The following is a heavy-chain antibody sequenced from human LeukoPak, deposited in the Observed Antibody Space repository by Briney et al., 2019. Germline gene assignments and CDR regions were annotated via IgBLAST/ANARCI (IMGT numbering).Heavy chain of an antibody. CDR1: GGSISTSSYY. CDR2: IYYSVTT. Sequence: SEALSLTCAVSGGSISTSSYYWGWIRQPPGRGLEWIGSIYYSVTTYYNPSLRSRVTISVDTSKNQFSLKMNSMTAADTAVYFCFRGGVRGRAGHWGQGALVTVSS. J-gene: IGHJ4*02. V-gene: IGHV4-39*07. CDR3: FRGGVRGRAGH. D-gene: IGHD3-10*01.